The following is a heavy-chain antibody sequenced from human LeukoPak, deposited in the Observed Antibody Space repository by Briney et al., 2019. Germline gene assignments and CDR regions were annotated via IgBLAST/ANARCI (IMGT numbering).Heavy chain of an antibody. CDR3: ASPKGRWSGYYDY. D-gene: IGHD3-3*01. CDR2: INSDGSST. Sequence: QPGGSLRLSCAASGFTFSSYWMHWVRQAPGKGLVWVSRINSDGSSTSYADSVKGRFTISRDNAKNSLYLQMNSLRAEDTAVYYCASPKGRWSGYYDYWGQGTLVTVSS. J-gene: IGHJ4*02. CDR1: GFTFSSYW. V-gene: IGHV3-74*01.